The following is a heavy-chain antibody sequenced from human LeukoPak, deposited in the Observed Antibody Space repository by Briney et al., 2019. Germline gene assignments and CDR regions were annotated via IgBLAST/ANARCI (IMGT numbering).Heavy chain of an antibody. D-gene: IGHD3-16*01. J-gene: IGHJ4*02. CDR2: ISVYNGNT. CDR3: ARDPYYDYVWGSYDY. Sequence: ASVKVSCKASGYTFTSYGISGVRQAPGQGLEWMLWISVYNGNTNYAQNLQRRVTMNTDTSTSTADMELRSLRSDDTAVYYCARDPYYDYVWGSYDYWGQGTLVTVSS. V-gene: IGHV1-18*01. CDR1: GYTFTSYG.